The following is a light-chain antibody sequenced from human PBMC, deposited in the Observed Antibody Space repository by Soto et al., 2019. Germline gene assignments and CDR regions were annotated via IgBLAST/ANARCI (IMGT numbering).Light chain of an antibody. CDR1: QSVSSN. Sequence: EIVMTQSPATLSVSPGERATLSCRASQSVSSNLAWYQQKPGQAPRLLIYGASTRATGIPARFSGSGSGTELTLTISSLQSEDFAVYYCQQYNNWLPWTFRQGTKVEIK. J-gene: IGKJ1*01. CDR3: QQYNNWLPWT. V-gene: IGKV3-15*01. CDR2: GAS.